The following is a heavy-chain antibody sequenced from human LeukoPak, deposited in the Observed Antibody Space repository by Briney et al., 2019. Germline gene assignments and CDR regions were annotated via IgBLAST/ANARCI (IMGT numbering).Heavy chain of an antibody. V-gene: IGHV6-1*01. CDR3: GRETDFGVVTN. D-gene: IGHD3-3*01. CDR1: GDSVSSNGAA. J-gene: IGHJ4*02. CDR2: TYYRSQQWYS. Sequence: SQTLSLTCAISGDSVSSNGAAWDWIRQSPSRGLEWLGRTYYRSQQWYSDYAPSVKGRITINAHTSQNQFSLRLNSVTPEDTAVYYCGRETDFGVVTNWGQGTLVTVSS.